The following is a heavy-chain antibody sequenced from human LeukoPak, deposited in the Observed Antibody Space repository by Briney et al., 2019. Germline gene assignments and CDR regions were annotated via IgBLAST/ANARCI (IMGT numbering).Heavy chain of an antibody. D-gene: IGHD6-19*01. Sequence: PSETLSLTCTVSGGSISSYYWNWIRQPPGKGLECVVYIYYSGSTNYNPSLKSRVTISVDTSKNQFSLKLSSVTAADTAVYFCARQLRGEAVAGHLQPFDYWGQGTLVTVSS. J-gene: IGHJ4*02. CDR3: ARQLRGEAVAGHLQPFDY. CDR1: GGSISSYY. CDR2: IYYSGST. V-gene: IGHV4-59*08.